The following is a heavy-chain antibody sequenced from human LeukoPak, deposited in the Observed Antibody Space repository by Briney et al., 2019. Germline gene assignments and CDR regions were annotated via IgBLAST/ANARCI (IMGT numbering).Heavy chain of an antibody. CDR3: ATSYGDYDVIVYNWFDP. D-gene: IGHD4-17*01. Sequence: ASVKVSCKVSGYTLTELSTHWVRQAPGKGLEWMGGFDPEHGETIYAQKFQGRVIMTEDTSTDTAYMELSSLRSEDTAVYFCATSYGDYDVIVYNWFDPWGQGTLVTVSS. CDR1: GYTLTELS. CDR2: FDPEHGET. V-gene: IGHV1-24*01. J-gene: IGHJ5*02.